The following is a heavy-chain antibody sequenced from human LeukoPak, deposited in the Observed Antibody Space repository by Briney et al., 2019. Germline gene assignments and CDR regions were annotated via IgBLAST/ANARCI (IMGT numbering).Heavy chain of an antibody. J-gene: IGHJ3*02. CDR3: ARETMTTVTLGDAFDI. D-gene: IGHD4-11*01. CDR1: GFTFSTYS. CDR2: ISRSSSYI. V-gene: IGHV3-21*01. Sequence: GGSLRLSCAASGFTFSTYSMNWVRQAPGKGLEWVSSISRSSSYIYYADSVKGRFTISRDNAKNSLYLQMNSLRAEDTAAYYCARETMTTVTLGDAFDIWGQGTMVTVSS.